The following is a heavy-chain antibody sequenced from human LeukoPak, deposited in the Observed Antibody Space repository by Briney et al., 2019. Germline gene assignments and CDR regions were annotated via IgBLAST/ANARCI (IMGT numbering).Heavy chain of an antibody. CDR1: GFTFSSYG. J-gene: IGHJ4*02. D-gene: IGHD3-22*01. CDR3: ATPPYYYDSSGYPPFDY. Sequence: GGSLRLSCAASGFTFSSYGMSWVRQAPGKGLEWVSAISGSGGSTYYADSVKGRFTISRDNSKNTLYLQMNSLRAEDTAVYYCATPPYYYDSSGYPPFDYWGQGTLVTVSS. CDR2: ISGSGGST. V-gene: IGHV3-23*01.